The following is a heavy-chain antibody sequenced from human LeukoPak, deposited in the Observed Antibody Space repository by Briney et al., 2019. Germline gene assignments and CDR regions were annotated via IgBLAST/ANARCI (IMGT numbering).Heavy chain of an antibody. CDR3: ARRYFDWFLGAGGSHDI. J-gene: IGHJ3*02. CDR1: GFTFRSYW. D-gene: IGHD3-9*01. Sequence: GGSLRLSCAGSGFTFRSYWMHWVRQAPGKGLEWVANIKQDGSEKYYVDSVKGRFTISRDNANDSVYLQMNSLRAEDTAVYYCARRYFDWFLGAGGSHDIWGQGTMVTVSS. V-gene: IGHV3-7*01. CDR2: IKQDGSEK.